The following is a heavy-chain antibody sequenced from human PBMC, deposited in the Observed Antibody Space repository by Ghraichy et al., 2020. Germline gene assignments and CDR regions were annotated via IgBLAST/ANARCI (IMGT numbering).Heavy chain of an antibody. D-gene: IGHD3-3*01. CDR3: AKDMTVLRILELLSFFDD. V-gene: IGHV3-23*01. CDR1: GFTFRDFA. CDR2: ITDSGYNT. Sequence: GGSLRLSCAASGFTFRDFAMTWVRLAPGKGLEWVSSITDSGYNTYYADSVKGRFAISRDNSRDTLYLQMNSLRAEDTAVYYCAKDMTVLRILELLSFFDDWGQGTLVTVSS. J-gene: IGHJ5*02.